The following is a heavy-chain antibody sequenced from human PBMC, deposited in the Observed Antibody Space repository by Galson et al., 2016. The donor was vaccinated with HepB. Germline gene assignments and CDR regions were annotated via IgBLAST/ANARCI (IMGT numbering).Heavy chain of an antibody. CDR2: ISGNGDSR. V-gene: IGHV3-64D*06. D-gene: IGHD3-16*01. CDR3: VKGGTPRIPRSFFDS. J-gene: IGHJ4*02. Sequence: SLRLSCAASGFTFSDFAIHWVRQAPGKGLEYVSVISGNGDSRYYADFVKGRFSISRDNSKNTIYLQMTSLTLEDTAVYYCVKGGTPRIPRSFFDSWGQGTLVTVSS. CDR1: GFTFSDFA.